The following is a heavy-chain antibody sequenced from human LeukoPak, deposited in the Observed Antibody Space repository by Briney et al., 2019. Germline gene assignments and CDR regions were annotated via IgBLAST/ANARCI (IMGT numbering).Heavy chain of an antibody. CDR1: GYTFTGYY. V-gene: IGHV1-2*02. CDR3: ARAHSSSWTFYYYYYGMDV. CDR2: INPNSGGT. J-gene: IGHJ6*02. Sequence: ASVTVSCKAPGYTFTGYYMHWVRQAPGQGLEWMGWINPNSGGTNYAQKFQGRVTMTRDTSISTAYMELSRLRSDDTAVCYCARAHSSSWTFYYYYYGMDVWGQGTTVTVSS. D-gene: IGHD6-13*01.